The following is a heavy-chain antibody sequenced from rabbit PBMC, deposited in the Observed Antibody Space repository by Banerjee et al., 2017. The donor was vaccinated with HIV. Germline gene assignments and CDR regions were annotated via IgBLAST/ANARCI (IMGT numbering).Heavy chain of an antibody. CDR3: VRWDAGNSNAREYFNL. CDR2: IDPVFGDT. J-gene: IGHJ4*01. Sequence: GSLALTCTASGFSFSNGYVMCWVRQAPGKGLEWIGYIDPVFGDTDYASWVNGRFTISSHNAQNTLYLQLNSLTAADTATYFCVRWDAGNSNAREYFNLWGPGTLVTVS. D-gene: IGHD4-2*01. CDR1: GFSFSNGYV. V-gene: IGHV1S7*01.